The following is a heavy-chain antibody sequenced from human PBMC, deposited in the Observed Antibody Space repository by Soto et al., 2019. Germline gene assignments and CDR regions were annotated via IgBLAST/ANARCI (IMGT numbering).Heavy chain of an antibody. V-gene: IGHV3-23*01. CDR2: IMGTGGKT. CDR1: GFSFSSYP. D-gene: IGHD1-20*01. J-gene: IGHJ4*02. Sequence: EVQLLESGGGLVQPGGSLTLSCAASGFSFSSYPMNWVRQAPGKGLESVAVIMGTGGKTYYADSVQGRFTISRDDSKSTVLLQMNSLRADDTATYYCAKGGDNWYFDYRGQGTLVTVTS. CDR3: AKGGDNWYFDY.